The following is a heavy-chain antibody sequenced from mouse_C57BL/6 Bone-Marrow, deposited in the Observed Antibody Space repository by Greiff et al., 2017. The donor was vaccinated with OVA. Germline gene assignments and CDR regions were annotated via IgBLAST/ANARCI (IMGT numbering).Heavy chain of an antibody. J-gene: IGHJ3*01. Sequence: QVQLQQPGAELVKPGASVKLSCKASGYTFTSYWMHWVKQRPGRGLVWIGRLGPNSGGTKYNEKFKSKATLTVDKPSSTAYMRLSSLTSEDSAVEYCARDCYDWFAYWGQGTLVTVSA. V-gene: IGHV1-72*01. CDR1: GYTFTSYW. CDR3: ARDCYDWFAY. CDR2: LGPNSGGT. D-gene: IGHD2-12*01.